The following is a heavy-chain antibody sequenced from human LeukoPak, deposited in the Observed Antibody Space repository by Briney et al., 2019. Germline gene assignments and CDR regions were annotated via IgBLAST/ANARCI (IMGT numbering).Heavy chain of an antibody. D-gene: IGHD2-2*01. CDR1: GFTFSSYS. V-gene: IGHV3-21*01. Sequence: SGGSLRLHCAASGFTFSSYSMNWVRQAPGKGLEWVSSISSSSYIYYADSVKGRFTISRDNAKNSLYLQMNSLRAEDTAVYYCARDVVVPAAYFDYWGQGTLVTVSS. CDR3: ARDVVVPAAYFDY. CDR2: ISSSSYI. J-gene: IGHJ4*02.